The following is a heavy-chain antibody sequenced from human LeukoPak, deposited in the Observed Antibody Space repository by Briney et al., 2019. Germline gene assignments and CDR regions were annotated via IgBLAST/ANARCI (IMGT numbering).Heavy chain of an antibody. CDR1: GFTFSSYS. V-gene: IGHV3-21*01. CDR2: ISSSSSYI. CDR3: ARAGLLWFGNDY. D-gene: IGHD3-10*01. J-gene: IGHJ4*02. Sequence: GGSLRLSCAASGFTFSSYSMNWVRQAPGKGLEWVSSISSSSSYIYYADSVKGRFTISRDNAKNSLYLQMNSLRAEDTAVYYCARAGLLWFGNDYWGQGTLVTVSS.